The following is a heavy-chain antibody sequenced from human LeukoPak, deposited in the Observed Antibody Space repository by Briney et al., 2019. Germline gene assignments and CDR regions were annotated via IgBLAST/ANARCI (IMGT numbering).Heavy chain of an antibody. CDR2: ISYDGSNK. Sequence: GTSLRLSCAASGFTFTSYGMHWVRQAPGKGLEWVAVISYDGSNKYYADSVKGRFTISRDNSKNTLYLQMNSLRAEDTAVYYCAKDLEMATILHYLDYWGQGTLVTVSS. CDR1: GFTFTSYG. J-gene: IGHJ4*02. D-gene: IGHD5-24*01. CDR3: AKDLEMATILHYLDY. V-gene: IGHV3-30*18.